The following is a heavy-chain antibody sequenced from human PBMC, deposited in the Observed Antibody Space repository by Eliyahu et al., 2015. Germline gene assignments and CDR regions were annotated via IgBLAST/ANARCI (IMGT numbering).Heavy chain of an antibody. CDR1: GFXFSXXW. CDR2: IKSKTDDGTT. J-gene: IGHJ4*02. CDR3: TTALAGYCSGGGCFVF. V-gene: IGHV3-15*01. Sequence: EVHLVESGGGLIKPGXSLRVSCAASGFXFSXXWXTWVRQAPGKGLEWVGRIKSKTDDGTTDYAAPVKGRFTISRDDSTNTLYLHMTNLKAEDTAVYYCTTALAGYCSGGGCFVFWGQGTLVTVSS. D-gene: IGHD2-15*01.